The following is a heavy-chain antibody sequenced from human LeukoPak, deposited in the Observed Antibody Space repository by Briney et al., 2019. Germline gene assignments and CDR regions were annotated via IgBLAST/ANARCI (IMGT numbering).Heavy chain of an antibody. J-gene: IGHJ1*01. CDR1: GGTFSNYP. D-gene: IGHD5-12*01. CDR3: ARGGDPQGHFQH. V-gene: IGHV1-69*13. CDR2: IIPIFGTG. Sequence: GASVNVSCKASGGTFSNYPIRWVRQAPGQGLEWMGGIIPIFGTGNYAQKFQGRVTITADESTSTAYMELSSLRFEDTAVYYCARGGDPQGHFQHWGQGTLVTVSS.